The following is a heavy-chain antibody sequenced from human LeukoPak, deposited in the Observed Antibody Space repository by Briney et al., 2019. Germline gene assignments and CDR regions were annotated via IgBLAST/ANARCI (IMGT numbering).Heavy chain of an antibody. CDR1: GFTFSSYS. J-gene: IGHJ4*02. CDR3: ARETNGMVRGVMSYFDY. CDR2: ISSSSSTI. Sequence: GRSLRLSCAASGFTFSSYSMTWVRQAPGKGLEWVSYISSSSSTIYYADSVKGRFTISRDNAKNSLYLQMNSLRDEDTAVYYCARETNGMVRGVMSYFDYWGQGTLVTVSS. D-gene: IGHD3-10*01. V-gene: IGHV3-48*02.